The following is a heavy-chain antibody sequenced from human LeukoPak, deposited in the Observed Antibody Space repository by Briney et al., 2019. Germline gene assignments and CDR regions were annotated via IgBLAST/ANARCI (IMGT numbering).Heavy chain of an antibody. Sequence: ASVKVSCKASGYTFTSYGISWVRQAPRQGLEWMGWISAYNGNTNYAQKLQGRVTMTTDTSTSTAYMELRSLRSDDTAVYYCARDVLSIAVAGKTYYYYGMDVWGQGTTVTVSS. CDR3: ARDVLSIAVAGKTYYYYGMDV. J-gene: IGHJ6*02. V-gene: IGHV1-18*01. CDR2: ISAYNGNT. D-gene: IGHD6-19*01. CDR1: GYTFTSYG.